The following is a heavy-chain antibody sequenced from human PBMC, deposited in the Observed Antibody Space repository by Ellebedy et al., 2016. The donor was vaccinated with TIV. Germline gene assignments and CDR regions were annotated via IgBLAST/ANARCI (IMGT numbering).Heavy chain of an antibody. CDR2: ISDSGSST. D-gene: IGHD4-17*01. Sequence: GESLKISCAASGLTFSDNAMSWVRQAPGKGLEWVSSISDSGSSTYYADSVKGRFTISRDNAKNSLYLQMNSLRAEDTAVYYCASLRNDYGDYVNYWGQGTLVTVSS. CDR1: GLTFSDNA. V-gene: IGHV3-23*01. CDR3: ASLRNDYGDYVNY. J-gene: IGHJ4*02.